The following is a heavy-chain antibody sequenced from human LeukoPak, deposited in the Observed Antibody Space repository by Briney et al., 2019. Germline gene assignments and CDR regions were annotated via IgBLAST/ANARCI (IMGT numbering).Heavy chain of an antibody. CDR2: IYHSGST. V-gene: IGHV4-38-2*02. CDR3: AREKYSGYDSDAFDI. CDR1: GYSISSGYY. J-gene: IGHJ3*02. D-gene: IGHD5-12*01. Sequence: SGTLSLTCTVSGYSISSGYYWGWIRQPPGKGLEWIGSIYHSGSTYYNPSLKSRVTISVDTSKNQFSLKLSSVTAADTAVYYCAREKYSGYDSDAFDIWGQGTMVTVSS.